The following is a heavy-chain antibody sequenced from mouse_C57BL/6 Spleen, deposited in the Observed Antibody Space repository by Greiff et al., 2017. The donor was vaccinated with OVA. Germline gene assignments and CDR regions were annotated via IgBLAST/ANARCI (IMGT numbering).Heavy chain of an antibody. J-gene: IGHJ4*01. D-gene: IGHD2-1*01. CDR3: AKGNSSMDY. Sequence: VQLKESGPVLVKPGASVKMSCKASGYTFTDYYMNWVKQSHGKSLEWIGVINPYNGGTSYNQKFKGKATLTVDKSSSTAYMELNSLTSEDSAVYYCAKGNSSMDYWGQGTSVTVSS. CDR2: INPYNGGT. CDR1: GYTFTDYY. V-gene: IGHV1-19*01.